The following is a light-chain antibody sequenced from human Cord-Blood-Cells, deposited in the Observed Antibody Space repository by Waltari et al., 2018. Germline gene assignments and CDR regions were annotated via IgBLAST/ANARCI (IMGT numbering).Light chain of an antibody. CDR1: QSISSY. CDR2: AAS. Sequence: DIQMTQSPSSLSASVGDRATLTCRASQSISSYLNWYQQKPGKATKLLIYAASSLQRGVPSRFSGSGSGTDFTLTISSVQPEVFATYYCQQSYSTPFTFGPGTKVDIK. V-gene: IGKV1-39*01. CDR3: QQSYSTPFT. J-gene: IGKJ3*01.